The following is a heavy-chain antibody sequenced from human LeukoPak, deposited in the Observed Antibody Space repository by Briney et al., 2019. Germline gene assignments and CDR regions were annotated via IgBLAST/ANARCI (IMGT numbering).Heavy chain of an antibody. CDR3: ARGASGWYPYYYYYYMDV. Sequence: GGSLRLSCAASGFTFSSYSMNWVRQAPGKGLEWVSSISSSSSYIYYADSVKGRFTISRDNAKNSLYLQMNSLRAEDTAVYYCARGASGWYPYYYYYYMDVWGKGTTVTVSS. J-gene: IGHJ6*03. D-gene: IGHD6-19*01. V-gene: IGHV3-21*01. CDR2: ISSSSSYI. CDR1: GFTFSSYS.